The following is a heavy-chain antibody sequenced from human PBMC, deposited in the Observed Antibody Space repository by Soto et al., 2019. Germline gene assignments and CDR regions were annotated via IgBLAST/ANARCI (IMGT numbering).Heavy chain of an antibody. CDR2: ISYDGSNK. CDR1: GFTFSSYA. D-gene: IGHD5-18*01. J-gene: IGHJ4*02. Sequence: GGSLRLSCAASGFTFSSYAMHWVRQAPGKGLEWVAVISYDGSNKYYADSVKGRFTISRDNSKNTLYLQMNSLRAEDTAVYYCARERPGLSGYSYGPYFDYWGQGTLVTVSS. CDR3: ARERPGLSGYSYGPYFDY. V-gene: IGHV3-30-3*01.